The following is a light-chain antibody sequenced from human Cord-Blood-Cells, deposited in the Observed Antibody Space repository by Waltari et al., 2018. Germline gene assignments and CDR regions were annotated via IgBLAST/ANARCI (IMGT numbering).Light chain of an antibody. V-gene: IGLV2-14*03. CDR1: SNDFGCYNL. J-gene: IGLJ1*01. CDR2: DVS. Sequence: QSALPQPASLSGSPGQSFTISGTGTSNDFGCYNLVFCYQQHPGNAPKLMIYDVSNRPSGVSNRFSGSKSGNTASLTISGLQAEDEADYYCSSYTSSSTPLYVFGTGTKVTVL. CDR3: SSYTSSSTPLYV.